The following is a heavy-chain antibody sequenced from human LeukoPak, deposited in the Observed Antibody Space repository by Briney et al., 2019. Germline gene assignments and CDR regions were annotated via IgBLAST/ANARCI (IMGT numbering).Heavy chain of an antibody. D-gene: IGHD7-27*01. CDR1: GFTFSRYW. V-gene: IGHV3-7*01. CDR2: IKEDGSEA. J-gene: IGHJ4*01. Sequence: GESLRLSCAAAGFTFSRYWMSWVRQATGKGLECVAKIKEDGSEAHYVDSVKGRFTISRDNAKESLYLQMNSLRAEDTAVYYCARDYTGGWNDYWGQEYGSPSPQ. CDR3: ARDYTGGWNDY.